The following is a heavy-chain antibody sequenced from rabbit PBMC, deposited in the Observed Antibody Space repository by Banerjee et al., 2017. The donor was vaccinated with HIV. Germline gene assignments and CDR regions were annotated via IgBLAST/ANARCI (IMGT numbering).Heavy chain of an antibody. CDR2: IYTGSSANT. CDR1: GFSFASSYW. J-gene: IGHJ6*01. CDR3: ARDSTGYAGDGYLGL. D-gene: IGHD4-2*01. Sequence: QQQLVESGGGLVKPGASLTLTCKASGFSFASSYWIWWVRQAPGKGLEWIACIYTGSSANTYYATWAKGRFTISKASSTTVTLQMTSLTAADTATYFCARDSTGYAGDGYLGLWGQGTLVTVS. V-gene: IGHV1S45*01.